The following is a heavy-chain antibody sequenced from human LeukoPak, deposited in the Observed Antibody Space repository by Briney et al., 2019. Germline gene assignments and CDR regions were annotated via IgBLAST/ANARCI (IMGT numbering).Heavy chain of an antibody. D-gene: IGHD3-16*01. CDR3: ARAMSTWGGVRNYFDS. CDR2: ISSSSSTI. CDR1: GFTFSSYS. V-gene: IGHV3-48*04. Sequence: PGGSLRLSCAASGFTFSSYSMNWVRQAPGKGLEWVSYISSSSSTIYYADSVKGRFTISRDNAKNSLYLQMNSLRAEDTAVYYCARAMSTWGGVRNYFDSWGRGALVTVSS. J-gene: IGHJ4*02.